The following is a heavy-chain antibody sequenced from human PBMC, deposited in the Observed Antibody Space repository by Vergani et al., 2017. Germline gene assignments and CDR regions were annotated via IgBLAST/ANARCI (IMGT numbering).Heavy chain of an antibody. CDR3: ARKKYYDSKDYYQVEPFDY. CDR1: GFSVSTYS. Sequence: EVQLQESGGGLVKPGGSLRVSCAASGFSVSTYSINWVRQAPGKGLEWVSSISGRSNYIYYADSLKGRFTISRANSKNSGYLQMHSLRAEDTAIYYCARKKYYDSKDYYQVEPFDYWVQGTLVTVSS. J-gene: IGHJ4*02. V-gene: IGHV3-21*06. D-gene: IGHD3-22*01. CDR2: ISGRSNYI.